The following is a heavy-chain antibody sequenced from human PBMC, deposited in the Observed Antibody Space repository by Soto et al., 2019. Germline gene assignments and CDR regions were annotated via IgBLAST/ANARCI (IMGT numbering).Heavy chain of an antibody. D-gene: IGHD2-2*01. Sequence: GGSLRLSCAASGFTFSSYWMSWVRQAPGKGLEWVANIKQDGSEKYYVDSVKGRFTISRDNAKNSLYLQMNSLRAEDTAVYYCARARYCRSNSCSTSYYYGMDVWGQGTTVTVSS. J-gene: IGHJ6*02. CDR1: GFTFSSYW. V-gene: IGHV3-7*03. CDR3: ARARYCRSNSCSTSYYYGMDV. CDR2: IKQDGSEK.